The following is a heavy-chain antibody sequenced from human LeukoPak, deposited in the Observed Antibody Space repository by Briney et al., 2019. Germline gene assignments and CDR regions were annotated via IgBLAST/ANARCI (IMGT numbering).Heavy chain of an antibody. CDR1: GFSVSSSY. J-gene: IGHJ4*02. D-gene: IGHD5-18*01. V-gene: IGHV3-53*05. CDR3: AKDRYSYAFEYSDS. Sequence: GGSLRLSCAASGFSVSSSYMYWVRQAPGKGLEWVSFFYRGDSTYYAESVRGRFTISGDNSKNTLSLQVSSLRAEDTAVYYCAKDRYSYAFEYSDSWGQGTLVTVSS. CDR2: FYRGDST.